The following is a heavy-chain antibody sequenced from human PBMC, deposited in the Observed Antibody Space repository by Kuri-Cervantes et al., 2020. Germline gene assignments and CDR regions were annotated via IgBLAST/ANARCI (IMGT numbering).Heavy chain of an antibody. D-gene: IGHD3-22*01. Sequence: SETLSLTCAVYGGSFSGYYWSWIRQPPGKGLEWIGEINHSGSTNYNPSLKSRVTISVDTSKNQFSLKLSSVTAADTAVYYCASDTPGIYYDSYSDYWGQGTLVTVSS. V-gene: IGHV4-34*01. CDR3: ASDTPGIYYDSYSDY. CDR1: GGSFSGYY. CDR2: INHSGST. J-gene: IGHJ4*02.